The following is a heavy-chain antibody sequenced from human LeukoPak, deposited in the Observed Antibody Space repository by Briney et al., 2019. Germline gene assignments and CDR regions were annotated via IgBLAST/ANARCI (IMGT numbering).Heavy chain of an antibody. Sequence: ASVKVSCKASGYTLTDYYMHWVRQAPGQGLEWMGRINPNSGGTNYAQKFQGRVTVTRDTSISTVYMELSRLRSGDTAVYYCARVGYYESSGYYEYWGQGTLVTVSS. CDR3: ARVGYYESSGYYEY. CDR2: INPNSGGT. D-gene: IGHD3-22*01. J-gene: IGHJ4*02. V-gene: IGHV1-2*06. CDR1: GYTLTDYY.